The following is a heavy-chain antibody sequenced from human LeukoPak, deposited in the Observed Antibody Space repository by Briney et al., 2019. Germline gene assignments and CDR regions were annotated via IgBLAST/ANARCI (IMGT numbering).Heavy chain of an antibody. Sequence: GGSLRLSCAASGFTFSSYSMNWVRQAPGKGLEWVSYISSSSSTIYYADSVKGRFTISRDNAKNSLYLQMNSLRAEDTAVYYCAKGGRARRDYFDYWGQGTLVTVSS. CDR1: GFTFSSYS. CDR2: ISSSSSTI. CDR3: AKGGRARRDYFDY. D-gene: IGHD1-26*01. J-gene: IGHJ4*02. V-gene: IGHV3-48*01.